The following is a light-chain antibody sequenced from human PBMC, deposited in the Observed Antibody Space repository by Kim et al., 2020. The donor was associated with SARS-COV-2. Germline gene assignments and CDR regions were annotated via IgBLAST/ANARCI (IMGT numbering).Light chain of an antibody. J-gene: IGKJ1*01. CDR3: QQYNNWPRT. CDR2: GAS. CDR1: QSISNN. V-gene: IGKV3-15*01. Sequence: EIVMTQSPGTLSVSPGERATLSCRASQSISNNLAWYQQIPGQAPRLLIYGASTRATGIPARFSGSGSGTEFTLTISSLQSEDFAVYYCQQYNNWPRTFGQGTKVDIK.